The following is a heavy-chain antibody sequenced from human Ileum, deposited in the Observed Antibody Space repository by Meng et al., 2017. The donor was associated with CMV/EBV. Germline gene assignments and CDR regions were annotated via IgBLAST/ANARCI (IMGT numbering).Heavy chain of an antibody. CDR3: VKDQELDY. Sequence: GGSLRLSCAASGFTFSSSGMHWVRQAPGRGLEWVAFIWYDETTKHYADSVKGRFSISRDISKNTVYLQMNSLRTEDTAVYFCVKDQELDYWGQGAQVTVSS. CDR1: GFTFSSSG. V-gene: IGHV3-30*02. D-gene: IGHD6-13*01. CDR2: IWYDETTK. J-gene: IGHJ4*02.